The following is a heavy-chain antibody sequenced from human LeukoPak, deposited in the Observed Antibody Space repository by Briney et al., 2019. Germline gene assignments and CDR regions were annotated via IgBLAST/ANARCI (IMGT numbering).Heavy chain of an antibody. CDR3: ARGDDILTGNRDWFDP. D-gene: IGHD3-9*01. J-gene: IGHJ5*02. V-gene: IGHV1-2*02. Sequence: GASVKVSCKASGYTFTGNYMHWVRQAPGQGLEWMGWINPNSGGTNYAQKFQGRVSMTRDTSIATAYMEMSRLRSDDTAVYYRARGDDILTGNRDWFDPWGQGTLVTVFS. CDR2: INPNSGGT. CDR1: GYTFTGNY.